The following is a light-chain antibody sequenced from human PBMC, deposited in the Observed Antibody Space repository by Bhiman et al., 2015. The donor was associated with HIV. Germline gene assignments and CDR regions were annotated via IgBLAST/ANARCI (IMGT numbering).Light chain of an antibody. CDR3: AAWDDSLNGLVV. CDR2: EVT. J-gene: IGLJ2*01. CDR1: SSDVGAYNS. Sequence: QSALTQPPSASGSPGQSVTISCTGTSSDVGAYNSVSWYQHHPGKAPKLLIYEVTKRPSGVPDRFSGSKSGTSASLAISGLQAEDEADYYCAAWDDSLNGLVVFGGGTKLTVL. V-gene: IGLV2-8*01.